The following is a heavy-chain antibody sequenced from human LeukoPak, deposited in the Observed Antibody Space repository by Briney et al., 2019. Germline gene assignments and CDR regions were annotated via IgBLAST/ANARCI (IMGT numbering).Heavy chain of an antibody. CDR3: ARPSRDGYRYTFDY. CDR2: IYDSWRT. D-gene: IGHD5-24*01. Sequence: SETLSLTCTVSGGSIGSYYWSWIRQPPGTGQGWVGYIYDSWRTNYNPSLKSRVTISVDTSKNQYSLKLNSVTAADTAVYYCARPSRDGYRYTFDYWGQGTLVTVSS. CDR1: GGSIGSYY. V-gene: IGHV4-59*01. J-gene: IGHJ4*02.